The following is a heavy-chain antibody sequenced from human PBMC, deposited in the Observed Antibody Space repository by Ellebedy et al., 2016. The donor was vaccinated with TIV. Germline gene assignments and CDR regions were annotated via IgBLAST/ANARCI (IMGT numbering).Heavy chain of an antibody. Sequence: AASVKVSCKASGYTFTSYDINWVRQASGQGLEWMGWMNPSSDNTGYAQKFQGRVTMTRNTSITTAYMELSSLRSEDTAVYYCARDMAPQQLFHGMDVWGQGTTVTVSS. CDR3: ARDMAPQQLFHGMDV. D-gene: IGHD6-13*01. CDR1: GYTFTSYD. V-gene: IGHV1-8*01. CDR2: MNPSSDNT. J-gene: IGHJ6*02.